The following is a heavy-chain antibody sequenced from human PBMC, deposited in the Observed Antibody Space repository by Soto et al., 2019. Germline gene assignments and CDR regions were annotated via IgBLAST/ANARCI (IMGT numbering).Heavy chain of an antibody. V-gene: IGHV1-3*01. CDR3: ACEFLSLSSSWREYFHH. Sequence: ASVKVSCKASGYTFTSYVMHWVRQAPGQRLEWMGWINAGNGKTKYSQKFQGRVTIARDTSANTVYMELSSLSSEDTAVYYCACEFLSLSSSWREYFHHWGQGTLVTVSS. CDR1: GYTFTSYV. D-gene: IGHD6-13*01. J-gene: IGHJ1*01. CDR2: INAGNGKT.